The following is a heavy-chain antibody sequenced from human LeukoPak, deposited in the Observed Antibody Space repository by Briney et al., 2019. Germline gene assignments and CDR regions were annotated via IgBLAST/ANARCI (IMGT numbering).Heavy chain of an antibody. CDR2: IIPIFGTA. Sequence: ASVKVSCKASGGTFSSYAIGWVRQAPGQGLEWMGGIIPIFGTANYAQKFQGRVTITADESTSTAYMELSSLRSEDTAVYYCARDDGSYYDFWSGYLTPRCYGMDVWGQGTTVTVSS. J-gene: IGHJ6*02. CDR3: ARDDGSYYDFWSGYLTPRCYGMDV. V-gene: IGHV1-69*13. D-gene: IGHD3-3*01. CDR1: GGTFSSYA.